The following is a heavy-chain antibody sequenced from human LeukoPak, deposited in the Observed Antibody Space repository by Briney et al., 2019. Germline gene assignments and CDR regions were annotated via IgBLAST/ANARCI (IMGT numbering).Heavy chain of an antibody. D-gene: IGHD3-10*01. V-gene: IGHV1-18*01. CDR1: GYTFTSYG. J-gene: IGHJ4*02. Sequence: APVKVSCKASGYTFTSYGISWVRQAPGQGLGWMGWISAYNGDTNYAQKLQGRVTMTTDTSTSTAYMELRSLRSDDTAVYYCARDPTYDVLLWFGELMDYWGQGTLVTVSS. CDR2: ISAYNGDT. CDR3: ARDPTYDVLLWFGELMDY.